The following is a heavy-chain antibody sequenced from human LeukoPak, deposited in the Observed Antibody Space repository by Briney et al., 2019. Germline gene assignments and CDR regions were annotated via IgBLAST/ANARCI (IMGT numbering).Heavy chain of an antibody. J-gene: IGHJ6*02. Sequence: GGAPRLSCTAPGFTFTGSSMHWVRQASGKGLGRVCRVRSKPNTYTTAHAASVKGRFTISRDDSKNTAYLQMNSLNTEDTAVYYCTRTGRGDYPYYYYGLDVWGQGTTVIVSS. D-gene: IGHD4-17*01. V-gene: IGHV3-73*01. CDR1: GFTFTGSS. CDR2: VRSKPNTYTT. CDR3: TRTGRGDYPYYYYGLDV.